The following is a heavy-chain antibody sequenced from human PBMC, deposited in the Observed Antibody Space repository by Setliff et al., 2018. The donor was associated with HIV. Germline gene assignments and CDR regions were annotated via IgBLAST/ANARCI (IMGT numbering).Heavy chain of an antibody. CDR1: GDSIGTYS. CDR2: IYGGGST. CDR3: ARRAVQDGSVTSSNWFES. Sequence: PSETLSLTCAVSGDSIGTYSWHWIRQPPGKGLEWIGYIYGGGSTGYNPSLTGRVTMSADTPNNRFALKLSSVTAADTAVYYCARRAVQDGSVTSSNWFESWGQGTLVTVSS. V-gene: IGHV4-4*09. D-gene: IGHD2-2*01. J-gene: IGHJ5*01.